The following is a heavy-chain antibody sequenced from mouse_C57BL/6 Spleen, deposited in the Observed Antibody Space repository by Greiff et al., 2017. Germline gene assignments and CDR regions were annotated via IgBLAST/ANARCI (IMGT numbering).Heavy chain of an antibody. V-gene: IGHV1-15*01. CDR3: TRGLLHY. Sequence: VQVVESGAELVRPGASVTLSCKASGYTFTDYEMHWVKQTPVHGLEWIGAIDPETGGTAYNQKFKGKAILTADKSSSTAYMELRSLTSEDSAVYYCTRGLLHYWGQGTTLTVSS. CDR1: GYTFTDYE. J-gene: IGHJ2*01. D-gene: IGHD2-3*01. CDR2: IDPETGGT.